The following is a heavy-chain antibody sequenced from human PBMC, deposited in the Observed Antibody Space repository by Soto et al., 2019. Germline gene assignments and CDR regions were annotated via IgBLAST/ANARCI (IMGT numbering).Heavy chain of an antibody. D-gene: IGHD5-18*01. CDR1: EFTFSSYW. CDR3: ARAYTAADPYYYYYYMDV. Sequence: PGGPMRLSYAAAEFTFSSYWMSWVRKTTGKGLEWVANIKQDGSEKYYVDSVKGRFTISRDNAKNSLYLQMNSLRAEDTAVYYCARAYTAADPYYYYYYMDVWGKGTTVTVSS. J-gene: IGHJ6*03. V-gene: IGHV3-7*01. CDR2: IKQDGSEK.